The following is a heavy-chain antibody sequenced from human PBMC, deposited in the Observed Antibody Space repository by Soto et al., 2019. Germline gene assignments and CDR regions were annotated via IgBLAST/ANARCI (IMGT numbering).Heavy chain of an antibody. Sequence: PGESLKISCKGSGYSFTSYWIGWVRQMPGKGLEWMGIIYPGDSGTRYSPSFRGQVTISADRSITTAYLQWSSLKASDTAMYYCARHPNGDYDFMDVWGRGTTVTVSS. CDR3: ARHPNGDYDFMDV. D-gene: IGHD4-17*01. V-gene: IGHV5-51*01. J-gene: IGHJ6*02. CDR1: GYSFTSYW. CDR2: IYPGDSGT.